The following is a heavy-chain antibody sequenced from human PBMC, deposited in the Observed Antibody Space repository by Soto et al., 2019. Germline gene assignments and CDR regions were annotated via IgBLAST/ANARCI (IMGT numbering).Heavy chain of an antibody. V-gene: IGHV3-73*01. J-gene: IGHJ4*02. CDR1: GVSVSGSA. Sequence: PGGSLGLSCEACGVSVSGSAVRGVRQASGKGLEWVGRIRSKANSYATAYAASVKGRFTISRDDSKNTAYLQMNSLRVEDSAVYFCAKASDGGWPYYFDSWGQGALVTVSS. D-gene: IGHD2-15*01. CDR3: AKASDGGWPYYFDS. CDR2: IRSKANSYAT.